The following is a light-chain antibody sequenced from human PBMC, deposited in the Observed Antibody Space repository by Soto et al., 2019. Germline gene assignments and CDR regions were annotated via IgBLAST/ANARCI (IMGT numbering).Light chain of an antibody. Sequence: DIQMTQSPSSLSASVGDRVTITCRASQSISSYLNWYQQKPGKAPKRLIYAASSLQSGVPSRFSGSGSGTDFTLTISRLQPEDFAPYYCQQRYRTPLTFGGGTKVEIK. CDR2: AAS. J-gene: IGKJ4*01. CDR1: QSISSY. CDR3: QQRYRTPLT. V-gene: IGKV1-39*01.